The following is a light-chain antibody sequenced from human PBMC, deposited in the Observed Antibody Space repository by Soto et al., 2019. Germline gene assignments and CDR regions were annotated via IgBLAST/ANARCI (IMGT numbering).Light chain of an antibody. Sequence: DIQMTQSPSTLSASVGDRVTITCRASQSINNWLAWYQQKPGKAPKLLIYKASNLDIGVPSRFSGSGSGTEFPLTISSLQPDDFATYYFQQYDTYWTFGQGTKVEIK. CDR1: QSINNW. CDR3: QQYDTYWT. J-gene: IGKJ1*01. V-gene: IGKV1-5*03. CDR2: KAS.